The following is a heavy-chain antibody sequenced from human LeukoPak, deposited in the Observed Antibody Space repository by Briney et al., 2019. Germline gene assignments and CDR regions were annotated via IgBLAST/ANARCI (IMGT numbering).Heavy chain of an antibody. CDR2: TYYKSKWYN. J-gene: IGHJ4*02. V-gene: IGHV6-1*01. CDR3: ARDFRYCSGGSCYTLFDY. CDR1: GVRVASNSAA. Sequence: SQTLSLTCAISGVRVASNSAAWNWIRQSPSIGLDWLGRTYYKSKWYNDYAVSVKSRITINPDTSKNQFSLELNSVTPEDTAVYFCARDFRYCSGGSCYTLFDYWGQGTLVTVSS. D-gene: IGHD2-15*01.